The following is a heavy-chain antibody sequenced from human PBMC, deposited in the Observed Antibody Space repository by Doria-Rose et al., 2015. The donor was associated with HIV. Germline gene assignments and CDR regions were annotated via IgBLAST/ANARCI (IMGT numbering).Heavy chain of an antibody. CDR2: ILYTGST. V-gene: IGHV4-59*01. CDR3: ARVLSGTYDY. J-gene: IGHJ4*02. CDR1: GGSISHCY. D-gene: IGHD1-26*01. Sequence: QVQLQESGPGLVKPSETLSLTCSVSGGSISHCYWSWRRQPSGKGLEYIGDILYTGSTNYSPYIKSRVSISIDTCKNKFSLRLSSVTAADTAVYYCARVLSGTYDYWGQGTLVTVSS.